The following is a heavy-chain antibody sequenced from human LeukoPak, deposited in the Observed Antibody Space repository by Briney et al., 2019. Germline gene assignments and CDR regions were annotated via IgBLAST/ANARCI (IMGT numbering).Heavy chain of an antibody. CDR3: AKERTLYADY. D-gene: IGHD2-8*01. CDR1: GFPFSGYT. CDR2: IRYDGSNK. V-gene: IGHV3-30*02. Sequence: GGSLRLSCAASGFPFSGYTMHWVRQSPGKGLEWVAFIRYDGSNKYYADSVKGRFTISRDNSKNTLYLQMNSLRAEDTAVYYCAKERTLYADYWGQGTLVTVSS. J-gene: IGHJ4*02.